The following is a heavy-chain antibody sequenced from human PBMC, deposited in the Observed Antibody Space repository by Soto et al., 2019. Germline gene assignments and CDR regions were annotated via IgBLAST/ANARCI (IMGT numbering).Heavy chain of an antibody. J-gene: IGHJ6*02. CDR1: GFTFSSYA. V-gene: IGHV3-23*01. D-gene: IGHD1-26*01. Sequence: GGSLRLSCAASGFTFSSYAMSWVRQAPGRGLEWVSAISGSGGSTYYADSVKGRFTISRDNSKNTPYLQMNSLRAEDTAVYYCAKAPIDGGGMDVWGQGTTVTVSS. CDR2: ISGSGGST. CDR3: AKAPIDGGGMDV.